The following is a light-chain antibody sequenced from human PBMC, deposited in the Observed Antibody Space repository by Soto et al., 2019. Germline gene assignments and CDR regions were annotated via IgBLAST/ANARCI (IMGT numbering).Light chain of an antibody. CDR2: AAS. J-gene: IGKJ5*01. V-gene: IGKV1-9*01. Sequence: DIQLTQSPSFLSASVGDRVTITCRASQDISDYLAWYQQRPGKAPKLLIYAASTLQSGVPSRFSGSGSGTDFTLTISSLQPEDFATYYCQHFKSFPITFGQGTRMEIK. CDR1: QDISDY. CDR3: QHFKSFPIT.